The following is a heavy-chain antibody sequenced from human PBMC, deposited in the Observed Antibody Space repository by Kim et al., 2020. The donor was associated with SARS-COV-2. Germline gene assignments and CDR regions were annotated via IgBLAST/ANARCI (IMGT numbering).Heavy chain of an antibody. Sequence: GGSLRLSCAASGFTFSSYWMSWVRQAPGKGLEWVANIKQDGSEKYYVDSVKGRFTISRDNAKNSLYLQMNSLRAEDTAVYYCARALRPFGYSYGTYYFDYWGQGTLVTVSS. CDR3: ARALRPFGYSYGTYYFDY. J-gene: IGHJ4*02. D-gene: IGHD5-18*01. CDR2: IKQDGSEK. CDR1: GFTFSSYW. V-gene: IGHV3-7*01.